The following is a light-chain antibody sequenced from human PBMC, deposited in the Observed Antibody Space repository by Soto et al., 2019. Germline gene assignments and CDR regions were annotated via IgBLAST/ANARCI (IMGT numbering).Light chain of an antibody. CDR1: QDISNY. Sequence: DIQMTQSPSSLSASLGDRVTITCQASQDISNYLSWYQQKPGKAPKLLIYDASNLETGVPSEFGGSGSGTDFTFTISSLHPEDVATYYCKQYDDLPFTFGPGTKVDV. CDR2: DAS. CDR3: KQYDDLPFT. V-gene: IGKV1-33*01. J-gene: IGKJ3*01.